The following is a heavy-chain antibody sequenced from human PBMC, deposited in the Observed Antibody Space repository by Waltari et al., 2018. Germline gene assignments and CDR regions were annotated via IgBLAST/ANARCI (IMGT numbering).Heavy chain of an antibody. Sequence: QVPLVQSGAEVKKHGASVKVSRRASGYTLPRYAINWVRPATGQGLGWMGWRNPNSGNTGYAQKFQGRVTMTRNTSISTAYMELSSLRAEETAVYYSARTRELPSCGYCGLCGRGTRVTVAS. J-gene: IGHJ2*01. CDR3: ARTRELPSCGYCGL. CDR2: RNPNSGNT. CDR1: GYTLPRYA. V-gene: IGHV1-8*01. D-gene: IGHD1-26*01.